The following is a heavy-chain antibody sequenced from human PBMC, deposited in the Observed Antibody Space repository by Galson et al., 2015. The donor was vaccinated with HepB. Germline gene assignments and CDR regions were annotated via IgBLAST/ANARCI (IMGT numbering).Heavy chain of an antibody. D-gene: IGHD1-26*01. J-gene: IGHJ4*02. CDR2: IKSKDAGVTT. CDR3: TTSGSYHLGY. V-gene: IGHV3-15*01. Sequence: SLRLSCAASGFTFTEAWMSWVRQAPGKGLEWVGRIKSKDAGVTTDYAAPVKGRFTISRDDSKNTLYLQMNSLKTEDTAVYYCTTSGSYHLGYWGQGTLVTVSS. CDR1: GFTFTEAW.